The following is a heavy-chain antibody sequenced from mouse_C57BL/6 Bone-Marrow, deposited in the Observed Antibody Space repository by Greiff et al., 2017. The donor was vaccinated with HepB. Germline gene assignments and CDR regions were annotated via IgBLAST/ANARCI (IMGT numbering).Heavy chain of an antibody. V-gene: IGHV14-2*01. CDR1: GFNIKDYY. Sequence: VQLKESGAELVKPGASVKLSCTASGFNIKDYYMHWVKQRTEQGLEWIGRIGPEDGETKYAPKLQGKATITADPASNTAYLQLSSLTSEDTAVYYCVLYAYYVDYWGQGTTLTVSS. CDR2: IGPEDGET. J-gene: IGHJ2*01. CDR3: VLYAYYVDY. D-gene: IGHD1-1*01.